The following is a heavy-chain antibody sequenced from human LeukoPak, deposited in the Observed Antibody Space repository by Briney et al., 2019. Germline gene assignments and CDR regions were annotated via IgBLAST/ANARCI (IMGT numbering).Heavy chain of an antibody. J-gene: IGHJ4*02. Sequence: ASVKVSCKASGYTFTSYGISWVRQAPGQGLEWMGWISAYNGNTNYAQKLQGRVTMTTDTSTSTAYMELRSLRSDDTAVYYCARAKEGSGSYYNSGTNDYWGQGTLVTVSS. CDR1: GYTFTSYG. CDR3: ARAKEGSGSYYNSGTNDY. CDR2: ISAYNGNT. V-gene: IGHV1-18*01. D-gene: IGHD3-10*01.